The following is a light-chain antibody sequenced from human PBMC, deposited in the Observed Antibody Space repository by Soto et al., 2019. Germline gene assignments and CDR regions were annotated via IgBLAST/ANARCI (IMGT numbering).Light chain of an antibody. J-gene: IGKJ2*01. CDR3: QQTSSAPYT. Sequence: DIQMTQSPSSLSASVGDSVTITCRASQRISTYLSWYQQKAGKAPKVLIYAASRLQSGVPSSFSGCGYGTDYNLTISQLHPEDFATYYCQQTSSAPYTFGQGTRVEIK. CDR1: QRISTY. CDR2: AAS. V-gene: IGKV1-39*01.